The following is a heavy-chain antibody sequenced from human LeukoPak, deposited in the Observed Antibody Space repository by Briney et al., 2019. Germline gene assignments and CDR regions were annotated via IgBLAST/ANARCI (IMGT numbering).Heavy chain of an antibody. V-gene: IGHV3-53*01. J-gene: IGHJ4*02. CDR1: GFTVSSNY. CDR3: AMAMGDGYNDEVPHPFDY. CDR2: IYSGSST. D-gene: IGHD5-24*01. Sequence: GGSLRLSCAASGFTVSSNYMSWVRQAPGKGLEWVSVIYSGSSTYYADSVKGRFTISRDNSKNTLYLQMNSLRAEDTAVYYCAMAMGDGYNDEVPHPFDYWGQGTLVTVSS.